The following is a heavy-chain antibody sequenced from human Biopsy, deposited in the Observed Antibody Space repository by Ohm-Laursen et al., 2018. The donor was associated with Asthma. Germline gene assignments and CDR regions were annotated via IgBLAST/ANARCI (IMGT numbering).Heavy chain of an antibody. CDR3: ARAYSSGWTRGMDV. V-gene: IGHV3-53*05. CDR1: GFTVSTNG. J-gene: IGHJ6*02. D-gene: IGHD6-19*01. CDR2: IYSGGGT. Sequence: SLRLSCTASGFTVSTNGMSWVRQPPGKGLEWVSVIYSGGGTYYADSVQGRVTISRDNAKNTLSLQMNSLSAADTAVYYCARAYSSGWTRGMDVWGQGATVIVSS.